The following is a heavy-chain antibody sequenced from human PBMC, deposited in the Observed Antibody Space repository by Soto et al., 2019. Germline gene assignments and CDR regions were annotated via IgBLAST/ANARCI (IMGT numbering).Heavy chain of an antibody. CDR1: GYSFTSYW. Sequence: GESLKISCKGSGYSFTSYWIGWVRQMPGKGLEWMGIIYPGDSDTRYSPSFQGQVTISADKSISTAYLQWSSLKASDTAMYYCARLEYSVFVVAATQGAFVNWGQGTLVTVSS. V-gene: IGHV5-51*01. J-gene: IGHJ4*02. D-gene: IGHD2-15*01. CDR3: ARLEYSVFVVAATQGAFVN. CDR2: IYPGDSDT.